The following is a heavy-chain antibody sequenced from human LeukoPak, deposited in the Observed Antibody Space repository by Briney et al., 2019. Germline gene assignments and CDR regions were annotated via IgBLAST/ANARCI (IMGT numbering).Heavy chain of an antibody. CDR3: ARGGRPYYYYGMDV. J-gene: IGHJ6*02. CDR1: GFTFSSTS. V-gene: IGHV3-30-3*01. CDR2: ISYDGSNK. Sequence: GGSLRLSCAASGFTFSSTSMSWVRQAPGKGLEWVAVISYDGSNKYCADSVKGRFTISRDNSKNTLYLQMNSLRAEDTAVYYCARGGRPYYYYGMDVWGQGTTVTVSS.